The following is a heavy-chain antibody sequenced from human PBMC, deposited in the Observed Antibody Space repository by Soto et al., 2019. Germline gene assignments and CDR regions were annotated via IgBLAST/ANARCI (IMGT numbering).Heavy chain of an antibody. D-gene: IGHD4-17*01. CDR2: ISYDGSNK. Sequence: GGSLRLSCAASGFTFSSYGMHWVRQAPGKGLEWVAVISYDGSNKYYADSVKGRFTISRDNSKNTLYLQMNSLRAEDTAVYYCAKEGGDYASPPYGMGVWGQGTTVTVSS. V-gene: IGHV3-30*18. CDR1: GFTFSSYG. J-gene: IGHJ6*02. CDR3: AKEGGDYASPPYGMGV.